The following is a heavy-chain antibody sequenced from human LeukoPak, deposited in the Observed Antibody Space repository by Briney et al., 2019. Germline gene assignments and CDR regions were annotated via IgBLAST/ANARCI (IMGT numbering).Heavy chain of an antibody. V-gene: IGHV4-39*01. CDR2: IYYSGST. Sequence: SETLSLTSTVSGGSISSSSYYWGWIRQPPGKGLEWIGSIYYSGSTYYNPSLKSRVTISVDTSKNQFSLKLSSVTAADTAVYYCARQGAGILSSNWFDPWGQGTLVTVSS. CDR1: GGSISSSSYY. D-gene: IGHD2-15*01. CDR3: ARQGAGILSSNWFDP. J-gene: IGHJ5*02.